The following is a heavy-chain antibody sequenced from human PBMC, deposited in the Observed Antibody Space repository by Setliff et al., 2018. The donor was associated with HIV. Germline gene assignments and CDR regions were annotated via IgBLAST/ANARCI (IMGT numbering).Heavy chain of an antibody. J-gene: IGHJ4*02. D-gene: IGHD3-16*01. V-gene: IGHV4-61*02. CDR3: ARGSKGGFFDY. CDR2: ITNTGAT. CDR1: GDSISSGNYY. Sequence: SETLSLTCTVSGDSISSGNYYWTWIRQPAGKALEWIGRITNTGATEYNPSLKSRVTISVDTSKNQFSLKLSSVTAADTAVYYCARGSKGGFFDYWGQGTLVTVSS.